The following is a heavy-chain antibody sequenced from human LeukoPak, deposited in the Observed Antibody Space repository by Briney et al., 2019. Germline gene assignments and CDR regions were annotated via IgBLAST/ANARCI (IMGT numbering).Heavy chain of an antibody. CDR3: VRHDNYPGFGRGFDP. D-gene: IGHD1-14*01. CDR2: INYSGTT. J-gene: IGHJ5*02. Sequence: PSETLSLTCSVSGDSMSDYYWSWIRQPPGKGLEWIGYINYSGTTKYNPSLKNRVTISADTSKNHFSLKLYSVTAADTAVYYCVRHDNYPGFGRGFDPWGQGFLVTVTS. CDR1: GDSMSDYY. V-gene: IGHV4-59*08.